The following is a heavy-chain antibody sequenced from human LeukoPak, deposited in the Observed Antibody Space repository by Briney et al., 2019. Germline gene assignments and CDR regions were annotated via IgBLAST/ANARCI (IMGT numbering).Heavy chain of an antibody. D-gene: IGHD3-22*01. V-gene: IGHV3-20*01. Sequence: GGSLRLSCAASXFTFDDYGMSWVRQAPGKGLEWVSGINWNGGRTGYADSVKGRFTISRDNAKNSLYLQMNSLRAEDTALYHCARDRGYYDSSGYYYYYYMDVWGKGTTVTVSS. CDR3: ARDRGYYDSSGYYYYYYMDV. J-gene: IGHJ6*03. CDR1: XFTFDDYG. CDR2: INWNGGRT.